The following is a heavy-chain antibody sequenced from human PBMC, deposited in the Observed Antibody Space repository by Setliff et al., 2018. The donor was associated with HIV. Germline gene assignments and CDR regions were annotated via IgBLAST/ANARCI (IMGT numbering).Heavy chain of an antibody. CDR1: GFIFSDYH. CDR3: VRAPPNSEY. J-gene: IGHJ4*02. V-gene: IGHV3-72*01. Sequence: GGSLRLSCAASGFIFSDYHMDWVRQVPGKGLEWVGRLRNGNRNSTEYAASVKGRFTLSGDNAKNTLYLQMNSLTAEDSAVYFCVRAPPNSEYWGRGTLVTVSS. CDR2: LRNGNRNST.